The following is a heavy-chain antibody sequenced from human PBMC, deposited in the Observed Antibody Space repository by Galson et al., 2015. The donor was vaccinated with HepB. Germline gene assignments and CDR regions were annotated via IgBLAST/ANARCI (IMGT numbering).Heavy chain of an antibody. Sequence: SVKVSCKASGYTFTSYYMHWVRQAPGQGLEWMGIINPSGGSTSYAQKFQGRVTTTRDTSTSTVYMELSSLRAEGTAVYNCARVVGSGIYYYLYVMDVWGQGTTVAVSS. CDR2: INPSGGST. CDR3: ARVVGSGIYYYLYVMDV. V-gene: IGHV1-46*01. J-gene: IGHJ6*02. CDR1: GYTFTSYY. D-gene: IGHD6-19*01.